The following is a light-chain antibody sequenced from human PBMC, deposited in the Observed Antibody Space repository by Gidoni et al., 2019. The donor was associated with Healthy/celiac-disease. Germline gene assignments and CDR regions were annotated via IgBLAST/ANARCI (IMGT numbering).Light chain of an antibody. CDR2: GAS. CDR3: QQLDT. J-gene: IGKJ2*01. Sequence: EIVMTQSPATLSVSPGERATLSCRASQSVSSNLAWYQQKPGQAPRLLIYGASTRATGIPARFSGSGSGTEFTLTISSLQSEDFAVYYCQQLDTFGQXTKLEIK. CDR1: QSVSSN. V-gene: IGKV3-15*01.